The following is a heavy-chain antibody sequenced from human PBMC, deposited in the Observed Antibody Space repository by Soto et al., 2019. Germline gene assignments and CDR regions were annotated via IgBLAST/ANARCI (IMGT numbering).Heavy chain of an antibody. CDR3: ARAPAGDYTLYHYYTMDV. CDR2: VWFDGGNK. Sequence: QVQLVASGGGVVQPGTSLRLSCEASGFTFSDHAMNWVRQAPGKGLEWVAVVWFDGGNKFYTDSVKGRFTISRDNSKNTLFLQMNSLRVVDTAVYYCARAPAGDYTLYHYYTMDVWGQGTPVTVSS. V-gene: IGHV3-33*01. J-gene: IGHJ6*02. D-gene: IGHD4-17*01. CDR1: GFTFSDHA.